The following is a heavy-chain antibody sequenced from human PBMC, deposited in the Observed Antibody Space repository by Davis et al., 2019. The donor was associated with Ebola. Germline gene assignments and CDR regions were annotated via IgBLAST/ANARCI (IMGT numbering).Heavy chain of an antibody. CDR3: ARDGLAAGGVTMKCLDY. Sequence: GESLKISCAASGFTFRNYAIHWVRQAPGKGLEWVAVIAYDGTKKYYADSVKGRFTISRDNFNNTLYLQMNSLRDEDTAVYYCARDGLAAGGVTMKCLDYWGHGTLVTVSS. CDR1: GFTFRNYA. J-gene: IGHJ4*01. V-gene: IGHV3-30*14. D-gene: IGHD3-22*01. CDR2: IAYDGTKK.